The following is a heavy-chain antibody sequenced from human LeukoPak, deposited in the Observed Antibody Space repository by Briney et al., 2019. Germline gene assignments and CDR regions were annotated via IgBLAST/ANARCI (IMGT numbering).Heavy chain of an antibody. Sequence: ASVKVSCKASGYTFTSYYMYWVRQAPGQGLEWMGIINPSGGSTSYAQKFQGRVTMTRDTSTSTVNMELSSLRSEDTAVEHCARGDSSGYGTWGQGTLVTVSS. J-gene: IGHJ4*02. D-gene: IGHD3-22*01. CDR1: GYTFTSYY. CDR3: ARGDSSGYGT. V-gene: IGHV1-46*01. CDR2: INPSGGST.